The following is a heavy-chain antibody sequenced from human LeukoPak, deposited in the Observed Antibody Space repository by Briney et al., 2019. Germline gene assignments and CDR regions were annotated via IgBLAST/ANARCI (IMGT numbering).Heavy chain of an antibody. CDR2: IIPIFGTA. J-gene: IGHJ6*03. Sequence: SVKVSCKASGGTFSSYAISWVRQAPGQGLEWMGGIIPIFGTANYAQKFQGRVTITADKSTSTAYMELSSLRSEDTAVYYCASYVGSRRAATGDYYYYYMDVWGQGTLVTVSS. CDR3: ASYVGSRRAATGDYYYYYMDV. V-gene: IGHV1-69*06. D-gene: IGHD2-15*01. CDR1: GGTFSSYA.